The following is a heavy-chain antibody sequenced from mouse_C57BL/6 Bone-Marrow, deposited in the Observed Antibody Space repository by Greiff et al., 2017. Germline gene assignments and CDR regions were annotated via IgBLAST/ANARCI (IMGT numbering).Heavy chain of an antibody. J-gene: IGHJ2*01. CDR3: ERNYGSSYYFDY. CDR2: INPSSGYT. CDR1: GYTFTSYT. D-gene: IGHD1-1*01. Sequence: VQLQQSGAELARPAASVKMSCKASGYTFTSYTMHWVKQRPGQGLEWIGYINPSSGYTKYNQEFKDTATLTAAKSSRTAYMQLSRLTSEDSAVYYCERNYGSSYYFDYWGQGTTLTVSS. V-gene: IGHV1-4*01.